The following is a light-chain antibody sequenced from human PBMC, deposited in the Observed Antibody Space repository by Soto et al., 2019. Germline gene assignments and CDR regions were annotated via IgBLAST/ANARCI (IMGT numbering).Light chain of an antibody. V-gene: IGKV1-12*01. CDR1: QGISTY. J-gene: IGKJ4*01. CDR3: QQAHTFPRT. CDR2: SAS. Sequence: DIQMTQSPSSVSASVGDRVTITCRASQGISTYLAWYQQKPGKAPKLLIYSASNLQSGVPSRFSGSGSGADFTLTISSLQPEDFATYFCQQAHTFPRTFGGGTKVEIK.